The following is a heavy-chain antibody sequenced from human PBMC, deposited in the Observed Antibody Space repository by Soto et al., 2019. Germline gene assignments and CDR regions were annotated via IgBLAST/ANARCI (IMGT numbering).Heavy chain of an antibody. CDR3: ARDSSVGLGYYYYYMDV. J-gene: IGHJ6*03. V-gene: IGHV3-11*01. CDR2: MSSSGSTI. Sequence: QVQLVESGGVLVKPGGSLRLSCAASGFTFSDYYMSLIRQAPGQGLEWVSYMSSSGSTIDYADSVKGRFTISRDNAKNSLYLQMNSLRAEDTAVYYCARDSSVGLGYYYYYMDVWGKGTTVTVSS. CDR1: GFTFSDYY. D-gene: IGHD2-2*01.